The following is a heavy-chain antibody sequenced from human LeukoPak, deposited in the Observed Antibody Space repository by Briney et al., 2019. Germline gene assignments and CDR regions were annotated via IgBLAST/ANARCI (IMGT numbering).Heavy chain of an antibody. CDR1: GFTFSTYW. V-gene: IGHV3-20*04. Sequence: GGSLRLSCAASGFTFSTYWMSWVRQAPGKGLEWVSGINWNGGSTGYADSVKGRFTISRDNAKNSLYLQMNSLRAEDTALYYCASGGIYYGAAFDFWGQGTLVTVSS. D-gene: IGHD1-26*01. J-gene: IGHJ4*02. CDR2: INWNGGST. CDR3: ASGGIYYGAAFDF.